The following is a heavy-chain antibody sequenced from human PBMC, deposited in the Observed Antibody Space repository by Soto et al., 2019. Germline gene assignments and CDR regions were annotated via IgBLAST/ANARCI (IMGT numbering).Heavy chain of an antibody. V-gene: IGHV4-31*03. D-gene: IGHD3-9*01. CDR1: GGSISSGGYY. Sequence: PSETLSLTCTVSGGSISSGGYYWSWIRQHPGKGLEWIGYIYYSGSTYYNPSLKSRVTISVDTSKNQFSLKLSSVTAADTAVYYCARVVGEYYDILTGYSPFFDYWGQGTLVTV. CDR2: IYYSGST. J-gene: IGHJ4*02. CDR3: ARVVGEYYDILTGYSPFFDY.